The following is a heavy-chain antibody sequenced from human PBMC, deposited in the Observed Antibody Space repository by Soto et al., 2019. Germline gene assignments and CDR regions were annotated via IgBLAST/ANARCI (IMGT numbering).Heavy chain of an antibody. CDR1: GGSISSSSYY. Sequence: QLQLQESGPGLVKPSETLSLTCTVSGGSISSSSYYWGWIRQPPGKGLEWIGSIYYSGSTYYNPSLKSRDTISVDTSKNQFSLKLSSVTAADTAVYYCAVRCSSTSCYADYWGQGTLVTVSS. D-gene: IGHD2-2*01. CDR2: IYYSGST. CDR3: AVRCSSTSCYADY. V-gene: IGHV4-39*01. J-gene: IGHJ4*02.